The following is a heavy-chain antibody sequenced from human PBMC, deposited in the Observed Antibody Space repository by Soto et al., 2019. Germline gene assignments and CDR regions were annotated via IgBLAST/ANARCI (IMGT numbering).Heavy chain of an antibody. CDR1: GYTFTGYY. CDR3: AREPLSGYSYGSAYYYYGMDV. J-gene: IGHJ6*02. D-gene: IGHD5-18*01. CDR2: INPNSGGT. V-gene: IGHV1-2*02. Sequence: GSVKVSCKASGYTFTGYYMHWVRQAPGQGLEWMGWINPNSGGTNYAQKFQGRVTMTRDTSISTAYMELSRLRSDDTAVYYCAREPLSGYSYGSAYYYYGMDVWGQGTTVTVSS.